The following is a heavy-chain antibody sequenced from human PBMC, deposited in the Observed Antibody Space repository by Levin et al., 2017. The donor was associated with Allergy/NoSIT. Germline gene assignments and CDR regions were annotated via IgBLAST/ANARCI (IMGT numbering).Heavy chain of an antibody. J-gene: IGHJ4*02. D-gene: IGHD4-11*01. CDR3: AKSPYSHPSRFDF. Sequence: GGSLRLSCAASGFTFSSYAMNWVRQAPGKGPEWVSLISGSGGTIYYADSVKGRFTISRDNSKNTLSLQMNSLRAEDTAVYYCAKSPYSHPSRFDFWGQGTLVTVSS. CDR1: GFTFSSYA. CDR2: ISGSGGTI. V-gene: IGHV3-23*01.